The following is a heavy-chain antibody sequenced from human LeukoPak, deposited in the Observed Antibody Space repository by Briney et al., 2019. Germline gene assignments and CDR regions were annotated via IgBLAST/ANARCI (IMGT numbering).Heavy chain of an antibody. J-gene: IGHJ3*02. Sequence: GGSLRLSCAASGFTFSSYSINWVHQAPGKGLEWVSSISSSSTYIYYADSVKGRFTISRDNAKNSLYLQMNSLRAEDTAVYYCARDQWFDIWGQGTMVTVSS. V-gene: IGHV3-21*01. D-gene: IGHD2-8*01. CDR3: ARDQWFDI. CDR1: GFTFSSYS. CDR2: ISSSSTYI.